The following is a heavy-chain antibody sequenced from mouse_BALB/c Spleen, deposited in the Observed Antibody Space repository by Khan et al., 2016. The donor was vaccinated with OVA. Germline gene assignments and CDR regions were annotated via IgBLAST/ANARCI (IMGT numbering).Heavy chain of an antibody. D-gene: IGHD4-1*01. CDR2: ISSDGYYT. CDR1: GFTFSTYG. V-gene: IGHV5-6*01. J-gene: IGHJ3*01. CDR3: TSHLTGSFAY. Sequence: EVELVESGGDLMKPGGSLNLSCAASGFTFSTYGMSWVRQTPDKRLEWVATISSDGYYTYYPDSVQGRFTISRNTAKNTLYLQMSSLTSEDTAIYYCTSHLTGSFAYWGQGTLVTVSA.